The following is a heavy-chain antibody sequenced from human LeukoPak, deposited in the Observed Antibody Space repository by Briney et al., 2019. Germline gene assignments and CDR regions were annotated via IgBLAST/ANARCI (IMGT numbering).Heavy chain of an antibody. V-gene: IGHV3-7*01. CDR1: GFTFSDYW. J-gene: IGHJ4*02. CDR2: MNQDGSEK. D-gene: IGHD3-10*01. Sequence: PGGSLRLSCAASGFTFSDYWMCWVRQAPGKGLEWVANMNQDGSEKYYVDSVKGRFTISRDNAKNSLSLQMNSLRAEDTAVYYCARDWAHFGYWDQGTLVTVSS. CDR3: ARDWAHFGY.